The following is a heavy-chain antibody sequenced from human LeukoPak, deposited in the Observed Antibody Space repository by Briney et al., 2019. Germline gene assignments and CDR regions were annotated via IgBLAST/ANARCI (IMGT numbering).Heavy chain of an antibody. CDR1: GYTFTSYA. J-gene: IGHJ3*02. V-gene: IGHV7-4-1*02. Sequence: ASVKVSCKASGYTFTSYAMNWVRQAPGQGLEWMGWINTNTGNPTYAQGFTGRFVFSLDTSVSTAYLQISSLKAEDTAVYYCARDFPEKQWLVPMGAFDIWGQGTMVTVSS. D-gene: IGHD6-19*01. CDR2: INTNTGNP. CDR3: ARDFPEKQWLVPMGAFDI.